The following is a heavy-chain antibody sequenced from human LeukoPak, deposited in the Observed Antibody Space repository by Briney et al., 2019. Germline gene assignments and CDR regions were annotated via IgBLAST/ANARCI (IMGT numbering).Heavy chain of an antibody. CDR2: ISGSGGST. CDR3: ANRGSPREYYFDY. Sequence: SGGSLRLSCAASGFTFSSYAMSWVRQAPGKGLEWVSAISGSGGSTYYADSVKGRFTISRDNSKNTLYLQMNSLRAEDTAVYYCANRGSPREYYFDYWGQGTLVTVS. D-gene: IGHD1-26*01. V-gene: IGHV3-23*01. J-gene: IGHJ4*02. CDR1: GFTFSSYA.